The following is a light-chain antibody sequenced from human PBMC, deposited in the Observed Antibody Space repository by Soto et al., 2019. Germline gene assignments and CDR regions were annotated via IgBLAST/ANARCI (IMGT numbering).Light chain of an antibody. V-gene: IGKV1-39*01. CDR1: QSISNY. J-gene: IGKJ5*01. CDR2: AAS. Sequence: DLQMTQSPSSLSASVGDRVTITCRASQSISNYLNWYQQKLGKVPKLLIYAASSLQSGVPSRFSGSGYGTDFTLTISSLQPEDFASYYCQQSYSTPLVTFGQGTRLEIK. CDR3: QQSYSTPLVT.